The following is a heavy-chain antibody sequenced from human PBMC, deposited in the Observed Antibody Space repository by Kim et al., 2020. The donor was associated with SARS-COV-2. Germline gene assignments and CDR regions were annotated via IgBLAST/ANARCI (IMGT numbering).Heavy chain of an antibody. D-gene: IGHD6-19*01. Sequence: SETLSLTCAVYGGSFSGYYWSWIRQPPGKGLEWIGEINHSGSTNYNPSLKSRVTISVDTSKNQFSLKLSSVTAADTAVYYCARGGDSSGWTVPPLDYWGQGTLVTVSS. V-gene: IGHV4-34*01. CDR1: GGSFSGYY. CDR2: INHSGST. J-gene: IGHJ4*02. CDR3: ARGGDSSGWTVPPLDY.